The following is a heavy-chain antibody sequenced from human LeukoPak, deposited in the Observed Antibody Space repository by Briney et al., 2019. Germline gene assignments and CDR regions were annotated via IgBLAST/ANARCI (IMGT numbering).Heavy chain of an antibody. Sequence: KPSETLSRTCTVSGGSISSYYWSRIRQPAGKGLEWIGRIYTSGCTSYNPSLKSRVTMSVDTSKNQFSLKLSSVTAADTAVYYCARGPNRITMMIGDAFDIWGQGTMVTISS. CDR1: GGSISSYY. CDR3: ARGPNRITMMIGDAFDI. D-gene: IGHD3-22*01. V-gene: IGHV4-4*07. J-gene: IGHJ3*02. CDR2: IYTSGCT.